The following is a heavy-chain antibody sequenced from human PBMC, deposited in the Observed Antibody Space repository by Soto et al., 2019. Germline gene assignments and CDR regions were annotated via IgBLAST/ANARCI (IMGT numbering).Heavy chain of an antibody. Sequence: SETLSLTCTVSGGSISSSSYYWGWIRQPPGKGLEWIGSIYYSGSTYYNPSLKSRVTISVDTSKNQFSLKLSSVTAADTAVYYCARHFRMVRRKEFNWFDPWGQGTLVTVSS. CDR3: ARHFRMVRRKEFNWFDP. CDR2: IYYSGST. CDR1: GGSISSSSYY. J-gene: IGHJ5*02. V-gene: IGHV4-39*01. D-gene: IGHD3-10*01.